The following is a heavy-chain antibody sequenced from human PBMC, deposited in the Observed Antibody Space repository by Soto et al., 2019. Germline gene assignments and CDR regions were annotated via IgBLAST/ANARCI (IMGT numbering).Heavy chain of an antibody. CDR2: VSDSGETS. D-gene: IGHD1-26*01. CDR3: AKEMPLGGILGAEPLDY. Sequence: DVQLLESGGGLVQPGGSLRLSCAASGFTFNHYAMTWIRQAPGKGLEWVATVSDSGETSLSADSVKGRFTISRDHSRKTLYLQMNRLRPEETATYYCAKEMPLGGILGAEPLDYWGQGTLVTVSS. CDR1: GFTFNHYA. V-gene: IGHV3-23*01. J-gene: IGHJ4*02.